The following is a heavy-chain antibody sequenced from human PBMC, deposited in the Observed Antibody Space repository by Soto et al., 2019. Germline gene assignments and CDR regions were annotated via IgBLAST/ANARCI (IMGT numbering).Heavy chain of an antibody. CDR3: ARRPIVVVPAAPFGFDY. V-gene: IGHV4-34*01. Sequence: SETLSLTCAVYGGSFSGYYWSWIRQPPGKGLEWIGEINHSGSTNYNPSLKSRVTISVDTSKNQFSLKLSSVTAADTAVYYCARRPIVVVPAAPFGFDYWGQGTLVTVSS. J-gene: IGHJ4*02. CDR2: INHSGST. D-gene: IGHD2-2*01. CDR1: GGSFSGYY.